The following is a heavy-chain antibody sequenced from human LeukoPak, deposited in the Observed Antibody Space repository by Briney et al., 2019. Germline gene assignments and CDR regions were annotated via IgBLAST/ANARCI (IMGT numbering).Heavy chain of an antibody. CDR1: GFTFSDYY. V-gene: IGHV3-11*01. Sequence: GGSLRLSCAASGFTFSDYYMSWIRQAPGKGLEWVSYISSSGSTIYYADSVKGRFTISRDNAKNSLYLQMNSLRAEDTAVYYCATGQYGSAQMDENYYYMDVWGKGTTVTVSS. CDR2: ISSSGSTI. CDR3: ATGQYGSAQMDENYYYMDV. J-gene: IGHJ6*03. D-gene: IGHD3-10*01.